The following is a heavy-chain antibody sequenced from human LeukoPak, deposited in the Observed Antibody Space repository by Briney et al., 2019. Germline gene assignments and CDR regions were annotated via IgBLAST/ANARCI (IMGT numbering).Heavy chain of an antibody. CDR3: ARDYPPY. CDR2: INTDGKTT. J-gene: IGHJ4*02. V-gene: IGHV3-74*01. CDR1: GFTFSSSW. Sequence: GVSLRLSCVASGFTFSSSWMHWVRQAPGKGLVWVSRINTDGKTTTYADSVKGRFTISRDNTKNTLYLQMNSLNAEDTALYYCARDYPPYWGQGTLVTVSA.